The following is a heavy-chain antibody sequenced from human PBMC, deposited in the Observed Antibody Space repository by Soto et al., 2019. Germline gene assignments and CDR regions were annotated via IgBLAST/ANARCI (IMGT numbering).Heavy chain of an antibody. D-gene: IGHD2-2*01. J-gene: IGHJ5*02. V-gene: IGHV4-34*01. CDR3: ARDRSARIVVVPAAMVGWFDP. CDR1: GGSFSGYY. CDR2: ITHSGST. Sequence: PSETLSLTCAVYGGSFSGYYWSWIRQPPGKGLEWFGEITHSGSTNTNPSLRSRVTLSVDTSKNQSSLKLSSVTAADTAVYYCARDRSARIVVVPAAMVGWFDPWGQGTLVTVAS.